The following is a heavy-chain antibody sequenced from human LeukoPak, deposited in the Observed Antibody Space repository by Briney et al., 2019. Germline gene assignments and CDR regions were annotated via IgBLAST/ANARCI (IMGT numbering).Heavy chain of an antibody. Sequence: SETLSLTCTVSGGSISSYYWGWIRQPPGKGLEWIGYIYTSGSTNYNPSLKSRVTISVDTSKNQFSLKLSSVTAADTAVYYCGAACPYYYYMDVWGKGTTVTVSS. D-gene: IGHD6-6*01. J-gene: IGHJ6*03. CDR1: GGSISSYY. V-gene: IGHV4-4*09. CDR3: GAACPYYYYMDV. CDR2: IYTSGST.